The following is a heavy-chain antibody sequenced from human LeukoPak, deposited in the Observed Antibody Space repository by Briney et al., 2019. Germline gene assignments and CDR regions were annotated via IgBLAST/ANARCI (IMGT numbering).Heavy chain of an antibody. Sequence: GGSLRLSCAASGSTFSSYSMNWVRQTPGKGLEWVSAISGSGGSTYYADSVKGRFTISRDNSKNTLYLQMNSLRAEDTAVYYCAKVSHCSGGSCGEFDYWGQGTLVTVSS. J-gene: IGHJ4*02. V-gene: IGHV3-23*01. CDR3: AKVSHCSGGSCGEFDY. D-gene: IGHD2-15*01. CDR1: GSTFSSYS. CDR2: ISGSGGST.